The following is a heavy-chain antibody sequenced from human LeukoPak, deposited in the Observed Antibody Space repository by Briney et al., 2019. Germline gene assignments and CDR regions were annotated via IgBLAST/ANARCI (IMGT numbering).Heavy chain of an antibody. Sequence: ASVKVSCKASGYTFTSYGISWVRQAPGQGLEWMGWISAYNGNTYYAQKLQGRVTMTTDTSTSTAYMELRSLRSDDTAVYYCARVVDTAMVEGYYFDYWGQGTLVTVSS. CDR1: GYTFTSYG. D-gene: IGHD5-18*01. CDR2: ISAYNGNT. CDR3: ARVVDTAMVEGYYFDY. V-gene: IGHV1-18*01. J-gene: IGHJ4*02.